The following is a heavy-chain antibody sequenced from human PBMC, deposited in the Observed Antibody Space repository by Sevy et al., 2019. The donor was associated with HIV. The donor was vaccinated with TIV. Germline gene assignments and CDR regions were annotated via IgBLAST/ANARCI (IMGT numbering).Heavy chain of an antibody. CDR1: GFPFSNYA. J-gene: IGHJ6*02. CDR2: LIGGGSRT. Sequence: GGSLRLSCAASGFPFSNYAMSWVRQAPGKGLEWVSTLIGGGSRTYYADSVTGRFIISRDNSRNTRYLKMNSLRAEDTAIYYCAKRSVQSGLSGGGANFGMDVCGRGTTVTVSS. V-gene: IGHV3-23*01. CDR3: AKRSVQSGLSGGGANFGMDV. D-gene: IGHD2-8*02.